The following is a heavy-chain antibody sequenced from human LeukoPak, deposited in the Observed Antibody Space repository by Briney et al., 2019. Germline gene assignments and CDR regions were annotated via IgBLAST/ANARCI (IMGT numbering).Heavy chain of an antibody. CDR1: GGSISSYY. Sequence: SETLSLTCTVSGGSISSYYWSWIRQPTGKGLEWIGYIYYSGSTNYNPSLKSRVTISVDTSKNQFSLKLSSVTAADTAVYYCARVVGARAFDYWGQGTLVTVSS. D-gene: IGHD1-26*01. J-gene: IGHJ4*02. CDR2: IYYSGST. V-gene: IGHV4-59*01. CDR3: ARVVGARAFDY.